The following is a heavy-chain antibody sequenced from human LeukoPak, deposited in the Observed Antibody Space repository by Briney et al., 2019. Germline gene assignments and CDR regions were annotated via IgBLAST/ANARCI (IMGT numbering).Heavy chain of an antibody. CDR3: ASGRQLGY. J-gene: IGHJ4*02. CDR2: IKEDGSEK. Sequence: GEARVMGLEWVANIKEDGSEKYYVDSVKGRSTISRDNARNSLYLQMDSLRAEDTAVYYCASGRQLGYWGQGTLVTVSS. D-gene: IGHD6-13*01. V-gene: IGHV3-7*01.